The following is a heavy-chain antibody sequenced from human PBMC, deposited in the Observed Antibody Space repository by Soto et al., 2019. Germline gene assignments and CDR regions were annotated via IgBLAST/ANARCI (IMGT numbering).Heavy chain of an antibody. J-gene: IGHJ4*02. D-gene: IGHD7-27*01. Sequence: EVQLLESGGGLVEPGGSRRLSCAASGFTFSSYTMSWVRQAPGKGLEWVSTISGSGSSTYSADSVKGRFTISRDNSKNTLYLQMNSLRVEDTAIYYCAKAWGIDYWSQGTLVTVSS. CDR2: ISGSGSST. CDR1: GFTFSSYT. V-gene: IGHV3-23*01. CDR3: AKAWGIDY.